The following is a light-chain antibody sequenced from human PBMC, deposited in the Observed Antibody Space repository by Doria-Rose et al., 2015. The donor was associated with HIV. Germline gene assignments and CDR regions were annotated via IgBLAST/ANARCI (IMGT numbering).Light chain of an antibody. CDR2: DVS. Sequence: TGTSTDVGGYNYVSWSQQHPGKAPKLMIYDVSNRPSGVSNRFSGSKSGNTASLTISGLQAEDEADYYCSSYTTSSTLVLGGGTKLTVL. J-gene: IGLJ3*02. V-gene: IGLV2-14*03. CDR3: SSYTTSSTLV. CDR1: STDVGGYNY.